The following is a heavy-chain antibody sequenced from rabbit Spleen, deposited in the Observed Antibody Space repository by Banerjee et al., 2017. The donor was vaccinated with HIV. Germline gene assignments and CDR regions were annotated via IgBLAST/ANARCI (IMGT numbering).Heavy chain of an antibody. V-gene: IGHV1S45*01. J-gene: IGHJ6*01. CDR1: GIDFSSDSY. Sequence: QQQLEESGGGLVKPGGTLTLTCKASGIDFSSDSYMCWVRQAPGKGLEWIACIDAGSSGFTYSASWAQGRFTISKTSSTTVTLQMTSLTAADTAIYFCARDTSSSFSSYGMDLWGPGTLVTVS. CDR3: ARDTSSSFSSYGMDL. CDR2: IDAGSSGFT. D-gene: IGHD1-1*01.